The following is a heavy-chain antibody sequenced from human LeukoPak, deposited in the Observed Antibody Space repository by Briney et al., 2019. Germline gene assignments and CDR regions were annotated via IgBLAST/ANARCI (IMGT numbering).Heavy chain of an antibody. CDR3: ARGPQGDTGYYYGMDV. D-gene: IGHD2-21*01. J-gene: IGHJ6*02. CDR2: IYYSGST. CDR1: GGSISSYY. Sequence: SETLSLTCTVSGGSISSYYWSWIRQPPGKGLEWIGYIYYSGSTNYNPSLKSRVTISVDTPKNQFSLKLSSVTAADTAVYYCARGPQGDTGYYYGMDVWGQGTTVTVSS. V-gene: IGHV4-59*01.